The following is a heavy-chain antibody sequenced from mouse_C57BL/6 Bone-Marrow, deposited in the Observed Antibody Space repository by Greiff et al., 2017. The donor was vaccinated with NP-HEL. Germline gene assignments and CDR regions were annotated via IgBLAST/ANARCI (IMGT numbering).Heavy chain of an antibody. CDR1: GISITTGNYR. J-gene: IGHJ2*01. Sequence: EVKLLESGPGLVKPSQTVFLTCTVTGISITTGNYRWSWIRQFPGNKLEWIGYIYYSGTITYNPSLTSRTTITRDTPKNQFFLEMNSLTAEDTATYYCARYLLYGYYFDYWGQGTTLTVSS. CDR2: IYYSGTI. D-gene: IGHD2-2*01. V-gene: IGHV3-5*01. CDR3: ARYLLYGYYFDY.